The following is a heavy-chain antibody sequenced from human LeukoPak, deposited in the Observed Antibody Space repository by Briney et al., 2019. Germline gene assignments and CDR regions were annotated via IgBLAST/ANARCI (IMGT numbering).Heavy chain of an antibody. Sequence: ASVKVSCKASGYTFTSYGISWVRQAPGQGLEWMGRIIPILGIANYAQKFQGRVTITADKSTSTAYMELSSLRSEDTAVYYCARMVRGDEEDGAFDIWGQGTMVTVSS. CDR1: GYTFTSYG. CDR3: ARMVRGDEEDGAFDI. V-gene: IGHV1-69*04. J-gene: IGHJ3*02. D-gene: IGHD3-10*01. CDR2: IIPILGIA.